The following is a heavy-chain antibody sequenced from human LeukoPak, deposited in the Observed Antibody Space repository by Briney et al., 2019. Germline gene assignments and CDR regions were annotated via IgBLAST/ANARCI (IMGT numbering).Heavy chain of an antibody. Sequence: PGGSLRLSCIASGFTLSSYEMSWIRQAPGKGLEWVSSVDYSGGDTHYADSVKGRFTISRDNSKNTLYLQMNSLRAEDTAVYYCAKYPYGVGAYWFDPWGQGTLVTVSS. D-gene: IGHD4-17*01. CDR2: VDYSGGDT. CDR3: AKYPYGVGAYWFDP. CDR1: GFTLSSYE. V-gene: IGHV3-23*01. J-gene: IGHJ5*02.